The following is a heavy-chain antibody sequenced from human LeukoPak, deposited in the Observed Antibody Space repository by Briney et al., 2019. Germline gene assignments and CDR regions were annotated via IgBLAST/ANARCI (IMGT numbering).Heavy chain of an antibody. CDR1: GYTFTGYY. J-gene: IGHJ5*02. D-gene: IGHD6-13*01. Sequence: ASVKVSCKASGYTFTGYYMHWVRQAPGQGLEWMGWINPNSGGTNYAQEIQGRVTMTRDTSIRTAYMELSRLRSDDTAVYYCARDGIAAAGTRNWFDPWGQGTLVTVSS. CDR3: ARDGIAAAGTRNWFDP. V-gene: IGHV1-2*02. CDR2: INPNSGGT.